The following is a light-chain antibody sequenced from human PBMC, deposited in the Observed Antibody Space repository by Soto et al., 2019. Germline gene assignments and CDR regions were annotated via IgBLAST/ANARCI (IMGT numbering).Light chain of an antibody. J-gene: IGKJ1*01. CDR1: QSISSW. CDR2: DAS. CDR3: QQYNSYST. V-gene: IGKV1-5*01. Sequence: DIQITQSPTTLSSCLLDIVTITCRASQSISSWLAWYQQKPGKAPKLLIYDASSLESGVPSRFSGSGSGTEFTLTISSLQTDDFATYYCQQYNSYSTFGQGTKVDIK.